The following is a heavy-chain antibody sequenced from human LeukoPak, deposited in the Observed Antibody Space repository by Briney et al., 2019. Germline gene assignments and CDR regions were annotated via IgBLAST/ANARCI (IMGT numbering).Heavy chain of an antibody. CDR3: ARAEPGYSYGQYFDY. CDR2: INHSGST. D-gene: IGHD5-18*01. CDR1: GGSFSGYY. Sequence: SETLSLTCAVYGGSFSGYYWSWIRQPPGKGLEWIGEINHSGSTNYNTSLKSRVTISVDTPKNQFSLKLSSVTAADTAVYYCARAEPGYSYGQYFDYWGQGTLVTVSS. J-gene: IGHJ4*02. V-gene: IGHV4-34*01.